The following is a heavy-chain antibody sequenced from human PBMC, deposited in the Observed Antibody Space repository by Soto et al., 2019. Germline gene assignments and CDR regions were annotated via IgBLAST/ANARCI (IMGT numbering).Heavy chain of an antibody. Sequence: QPGGSLRLSCAASGFTFSGSAMHWVRQASGKGLEWVGRIRSKANNYATAYAASVKGRFTISRDDSKNTAYLQMNNLKTEDTALYYCTSLDYDDYRYFDYWGQGTLVTVSS. CDR2: IRSKANNYAT. V-gene: IGHV3-73*01. J-gene: IGHJ4*02. CDR3: TSLDYDDYRYFDY. D-gene: IGHD4-17*01. CDR1: GFTFSGSA.